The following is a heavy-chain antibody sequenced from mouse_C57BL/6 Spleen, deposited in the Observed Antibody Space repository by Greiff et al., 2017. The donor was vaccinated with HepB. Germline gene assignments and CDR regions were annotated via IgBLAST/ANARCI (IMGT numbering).Heavy chain of an antibody. V-gene: IGHV1-50*01. Sequence: VQLQQPGAELVKPGASVKLSCKASGYTFTSYWMQWVKQRPGQGLEWIGEIDPSDSYTNYNQKFKGKATLTVDTSSSTAYMQLSSLTSEDSAVYYCARRSTMVTYYFDYWGQGTTLTVSS. CDR1: GYTFTSYW. CDR2: IDPSDSYT. CDR3: ARRSTMVTYYFDY. D-gene: IGHD2-2*01. J-gene: IGHJ2*01.